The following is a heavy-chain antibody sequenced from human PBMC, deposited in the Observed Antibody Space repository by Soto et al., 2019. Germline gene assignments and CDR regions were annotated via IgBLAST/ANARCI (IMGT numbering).Heavy chain of an antibody. V-gene: IGHV4-31*03. J-gene: IGHJ6*02. CDR3: ARVCGGDCHYGMDV. CDR1: GGSISSGGYY. D-gene: IGHD2-21*02. CDR2: IYYSGST. Sequence: SETLSLTCTVSGGSISSGGYYWSWIRQHPRKGLEWIGYIYYSGSTYYNPSLKSRVTISVDTSKNQFSLKLSSVTAADTAVYYCARVCGGDCHYGMDVWGQGTTVTVSS.